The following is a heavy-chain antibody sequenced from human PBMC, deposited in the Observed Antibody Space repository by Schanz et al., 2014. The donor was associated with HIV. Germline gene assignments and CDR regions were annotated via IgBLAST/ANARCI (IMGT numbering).Heavy chain of an antibody. J-gene: IGHJ4*02. CDR2: IYSGGYT. Sequence: VQLVESGGGVVQPGRSPTLSCAASGFNVSSNYMTWVRQAPGKGLEWVSVIYSGGYTYYADSVQGRFTISRDNAKNSLYLQMSSLRREDTAFYYCAKGVSVAGSSYYFDYWGQGALVTVSS. CDR1: GFNVSSNY. CDR3: AKGVSVAGSSYYFDY. V-gene: IGHV3-66*02. D-gene: IGHD6-19*01.